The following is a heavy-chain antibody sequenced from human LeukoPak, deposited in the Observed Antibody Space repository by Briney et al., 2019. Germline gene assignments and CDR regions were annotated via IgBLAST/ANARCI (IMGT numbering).Heavy chain of an antibody. D-gene: IGHD5-24*01. CDR2: ISYDGSNK. V-gene: IGHV3-30*04. CDR1: GFTFSSYA. J-gene: IGHJ5*02. Sequence: GSLRLSCAASGFTFSSYAMHWVRQAPGKGLEWVAVISYDGSNKYYADSVKGRFTISRDNSKNTLYLQMNSLRAEDTAVYYCARAWRSRDWFDPWGQGTLVTVSS. CDR3: ARAWRSRDWFDP.